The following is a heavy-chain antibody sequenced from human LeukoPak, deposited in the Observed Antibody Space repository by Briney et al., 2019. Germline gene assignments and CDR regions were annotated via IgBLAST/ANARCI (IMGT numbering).Heavy chain of an antibody. Sequence: TGGSLRLSCEASGFTFSDYAMNWVRQAPGKGLEWVSYISSSGSTIYYADSVKGRFTISRDNAKNSLYLQMNSLRAEDTAVYYCARDWTGAFDIWGQGTMVTVSS. CDR2: ISSSGSTI. J-gene: IGHJ3*02. CDR1: GFTFSDYA. V-gene: IGHV3-48*03. D-gene: IGHD3/OR15-3a*01. CDR3: ARDWTGAFDI.